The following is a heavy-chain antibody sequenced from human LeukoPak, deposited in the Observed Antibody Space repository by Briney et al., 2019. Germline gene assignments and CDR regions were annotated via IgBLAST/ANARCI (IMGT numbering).Heavy chain of an antibody. CDR1: GFTFSSYG. Sequence: GGSLRLSCAASGFTFSSYGMHWVRQAPGKGLEWVAFIRYDGSNKYYADSVKGRSSISRDNSKNTLYLQMNSLRAEDTAVYYCAKGDHYYGSGSYYTGHDYWGQGTLVTVSS. J-gene: IGHJ4*02. CDR2: IRYDGSNK. D-gene: IGHD3-10*01. CDR3: AKGDHYYGSGSYYTGHDY. V-gene: IGHV3-30*02.